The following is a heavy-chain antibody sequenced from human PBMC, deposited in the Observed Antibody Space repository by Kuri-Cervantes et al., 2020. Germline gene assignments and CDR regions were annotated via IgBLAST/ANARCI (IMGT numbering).Heavy chain of an antibody. J-gene: IGHJ6*03. CDR1: GYTFTSYD. V-gene: IGHV1-69*05. Sequence: SVKVSCKASGYTFTSYDINWVRQATGQGLEWMGGIIPIFGTANYAQKFQGRVTITTDESTSTAYMELSSLRSEDTAVYYCARVGYTTAFLDYYYYMDVWGKGTTVTVSS. CDR3: ARVGYTTAFLDYYYYMDV. CDR2: IIPIFGTA. D-gene: IGHD5-18*01.